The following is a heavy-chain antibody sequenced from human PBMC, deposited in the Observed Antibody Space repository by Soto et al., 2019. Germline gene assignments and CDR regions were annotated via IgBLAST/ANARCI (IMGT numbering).Heavy chain of an antibody. D-gene: IGHD2-21*02. V-gene: IGHV1-69*01. CDR1: GGTFSSYA. CDR2: IIPIFGTA. CDR3: ARDGGLVAYWGGDCSYNWFDP. J-gene: IGHJ5*02. Sequence: QVQLVQSGAEVKKPGSSVKVSCKASGGTFSSYAISWVRQAPGQGLEWMGGIIPIFGTANYAQKFQGRVTITADESTSTAYMELSSLRSEDTAVYYCARDGGLVAYWGGDCSYNWFDPWGQGTLVTVSS.